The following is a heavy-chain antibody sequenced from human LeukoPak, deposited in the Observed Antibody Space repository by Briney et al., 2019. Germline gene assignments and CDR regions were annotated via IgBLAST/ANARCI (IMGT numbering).Heavy chain of an antibody. CDR1: GFTFSSYA. D-gene: IGHD5-12*01. Sequence: GGSLRLSCAASGFTFSSYAMSWVRQAPGKGLEWVSVIYSGGSTYYADSVKGRFTISRDNSKNTLYLQMNSLRAEDTAVYYCARGKYSGYDYAPRFDAFDIWGQGTMVTVSS. V-gene: IGHV3-66*01. J-gene: IGHJ3*02. CDR3: ARGKYSGYDYAPRFDAFDI. CDR2: IYSGGST.